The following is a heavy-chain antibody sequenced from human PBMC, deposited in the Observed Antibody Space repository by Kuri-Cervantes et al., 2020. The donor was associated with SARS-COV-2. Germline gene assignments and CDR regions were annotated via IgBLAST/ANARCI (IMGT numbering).Heavy chain of an antibody. J-gene: IGHJ6*03. V-gene: IGHV1-46*01. CDR2: INPSGGST. Sequence: ASVKVSCKASGYIFTGYYMHWVRQAPGQGLEWMGIINPSGGSTSYAQKFQGRVTMTRDTSTSTVYMELSSLRSEDTAVYYCAREWVLRFLEGSHNSPYYYYYMDVWGKGTMVTVSS. D-gene: IGHD3-3*01. CDR3: AREWVLRFLEGSHNSPYYYYYMDV. CDR1: GYIFTGYY.